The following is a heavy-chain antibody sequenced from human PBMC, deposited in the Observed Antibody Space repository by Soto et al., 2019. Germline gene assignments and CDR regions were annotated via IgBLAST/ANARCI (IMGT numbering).Heavy chain of an antibody. CDR3: ALYHGSGIAFDI. J-gene: IGHJ3*02. CDR2: IIPILGIA. D-gene: IGHD3-10*01. CDR1: GGTFSSYT. V-gene: IGHV1-69*02. Sequence: QVQLVQSGAEVKKPGSSVKVSCKASGGTFSSYTISWVRQAPGQGLEWMGRIIPILGIANYAKKFQGRVTITADKSTSTAYMELSSLRSEDTAVYYCALYHGSGIAFDICGQGTMVTVSS.